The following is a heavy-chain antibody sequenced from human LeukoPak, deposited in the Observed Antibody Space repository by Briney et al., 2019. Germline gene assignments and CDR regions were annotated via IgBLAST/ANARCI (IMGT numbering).Heavy chain of an antibody. Sequence: QPGGSLRLSCAASDFTVSSSSMSWVRQAPGKGLEWVSVTYSSGSTHYADSVKGRFTISRDSSKNTLYLQMNSLRAEDTAVYYCATESYGATWGQGTLVTVSS. CDR1: DFTVSSSS. CDR2: TYSSGST. CDR3: ATESYGAT. J-gene: IGHJ4*02. V-gene: IGHV3-53*01. D-gene: IGHD1-26*01.